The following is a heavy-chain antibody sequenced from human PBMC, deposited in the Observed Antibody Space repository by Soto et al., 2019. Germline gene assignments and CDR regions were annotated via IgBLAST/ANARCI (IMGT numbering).Heavy chain of an antibody. CDR1: GYSFHTYA. CDR3: AREYGMDV. CDR2: ISGYNGNT. J-gene: IGHJ6*02. V-gene: IGHV1-18*01. Sequence: QVQLVQSGAEVKKPGASVNVSCKASGYSFHTYAISWVRQAPGQGLEWVGWISGYNGNTNYAQKFQRRVTLTTDTSTKTAFMELRSLTGDYTAVYYCAREYGMDVWGQGTTVTVSS.